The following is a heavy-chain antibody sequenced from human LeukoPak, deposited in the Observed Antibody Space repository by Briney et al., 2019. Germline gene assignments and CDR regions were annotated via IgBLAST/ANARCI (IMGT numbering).Heavy chain of an antibody. D-gene: IGHD2-15*01. Sequence: TSETLSLTCTVSGDSVTSYSWSWIRQPPGKGLEWIGYIDHSGSTNYNPSLKSRVTMSVDTSKNQFSLKLSSVTAADTAVYYCAREAGYYSGGSCYYFDYWGQGTLVTASS. CDR2: IDHSGST. CDR1: GDSVTSYS. CDR3: AREAGYYSGGSCYYFDY. J-gene: IGHJ4*02. V-gene: IGHV4-59*02.